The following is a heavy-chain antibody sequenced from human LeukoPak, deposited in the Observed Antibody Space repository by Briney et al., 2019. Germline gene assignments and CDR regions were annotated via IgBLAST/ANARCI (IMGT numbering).Heavy chain of an antibody. D-gene: IGHD2-21*02. CDR2: ISRDGLTK. Sequence: GGSLRLSCAASGFTFRNYGMHWVRQAPGKGLEWVAVISRDGLTKYYADSVKGRFTLHRDNSRNTLYLEMNSLRDEDTAVYYCARSIVVVTASFDYWGQGTLVTVSS. CDR1: GFTFRNYG. J-gene: IGHJ4*02. V-gene: IGHV3-30*03. CDR3: ARSIVVVTASFDY.